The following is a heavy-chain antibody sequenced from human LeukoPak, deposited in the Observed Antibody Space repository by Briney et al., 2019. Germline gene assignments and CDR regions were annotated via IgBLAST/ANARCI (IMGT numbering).Heavy chain of an antibody. Sequence: GSLRLSCAASGFTVSSNYMSWVRQAPGKGLEWVSIIYSGGSTFYADSVKGRFTISRDNSKNTLYLQMNSLRAEDTAVYYCARGRIAAAGSRGYYFDYWGQGTLVTVSS. CDR3: ARGRIAAAGSRGYYFDY. CDR1: GFTVSSNY. V-gene: IGHV3-66*02. CDR2: IYSGGST. J-gene: IGHJ4*02. D-gene: IGHD6-13*01.